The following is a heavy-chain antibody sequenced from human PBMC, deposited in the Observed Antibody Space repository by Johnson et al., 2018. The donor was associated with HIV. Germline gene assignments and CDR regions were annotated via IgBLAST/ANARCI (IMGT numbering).Heavy chain of an antibody. CDR2: IKSKTEGGTT. CDR3: AREWLYGCDI. V-gene: IGHV3-15*01. D-gene: IGHD5-24*01. CDR1: GFTFSNAW. Sequence: EVQLVESGGGLVKPGGSLRLSCAASGFTFSNAWMSWVRQAPGKGLEWVGRIKSKTEGGTTDYAAPVKGRFTISRDNSKNTLYLQMNRLRAEDTAVYYCAREWLYGCDIWGQGTMVTVSS. J-gene: IGHJ3*02.